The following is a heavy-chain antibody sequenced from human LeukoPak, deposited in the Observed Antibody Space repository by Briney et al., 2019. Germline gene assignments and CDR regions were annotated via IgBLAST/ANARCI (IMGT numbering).Heavy chain of an antibody. CDR3: ASAYYYDSSGCYLDAFDI. CDR1: GGSFSGYY. D-gene: IGHD3-22*01. Sequence: SETLSLACAVYGGSFSGYYWSWIRQPPGKGLEWIGEINHSGSTNYNPSLKSRVTISVDTSKNQFSLKLSSVTAADTAVYYCASAYYYDSSGCYLDAFDIWGQGTMVTVSS. V-gene: IGHV4-34*01. CDR2: INHSGST. J-gene: IGHJ3*02.